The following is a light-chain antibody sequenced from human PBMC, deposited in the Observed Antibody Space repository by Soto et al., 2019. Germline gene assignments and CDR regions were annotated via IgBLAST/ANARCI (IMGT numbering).Light chain of an antibody. CDR1: QRVSSGY. J-gene: IGKJ1*01. V-gene: IGKV3-20*01. CDR2: GAS. Sequence: EMVLTQSPATLSVSPGERATLSCRAGQRVSSGYLAWYQQKPGQAPRLLIIGASTRAPGIPDRFSGSGSGTDFTLTISRLEPEDFAVYYCQQYVSSPRTFGQGTKVDIK. CDR3: QQYVSSPRT.